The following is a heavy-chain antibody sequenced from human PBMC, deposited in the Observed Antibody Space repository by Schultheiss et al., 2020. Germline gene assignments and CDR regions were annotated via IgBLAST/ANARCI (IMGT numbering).Heavy chain of an antibody. V-gene: IGHV4-34*01. CDR2: INHSGST. CDR3: ARGVSRGYSSGWYYYYGMDV. Sequence: SATLSLTCAVYGGSFSGYYWSWIRQPPGKGLEWIGEINHSGSTNYNPSLKSRVTISVDTSKNQFSLKLSSVTAADTAVYYCARGVSRGYSSGWYYYYGMDVWGPGTTVTVSS. D-gene: IGHD6-19*01. J-gene: IGHJ6*02. CDR1: GGSFSGYY.